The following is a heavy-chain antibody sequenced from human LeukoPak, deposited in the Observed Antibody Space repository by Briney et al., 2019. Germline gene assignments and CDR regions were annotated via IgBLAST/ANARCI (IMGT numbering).Heavy chain of an antibody. V-gene: IGHV3-7*01. Sequence: PGGSLRLSCAASGFTFSSYWMSWVRQAPGKGLEWVANIKQDGSEKYYVDSVKGRFTISRDNAKNSLYLQMNSLRAEDTAVYYCARALYCSSTSCYRQAGGVFDYWGQGTLVTVSS. CDR2: IKQDGSEK. CDR3: ARALYCSSTSCYRQAGGVFDY. CDR1: GFTFSSYW. J-gene: IGHJ4*02. D-gene: IGHD2-2*02.